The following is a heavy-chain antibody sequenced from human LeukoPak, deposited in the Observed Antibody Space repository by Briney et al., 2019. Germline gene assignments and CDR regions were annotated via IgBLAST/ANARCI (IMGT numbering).Heavy chain of an antibody. CDR3: VRIIVGASNWFDS. V-gene: IGHV3-74*01. Sequence: GGSLRLSCAASGFSFSTHWMHWVRQAPGKGLVWVSRIHSDGSVTNYADSVKGRFTISRDNAKNTLYLQMNSLRAEDTAVYYCVRIIVGASNWFDSWGQGTLVSVCS. J-gene: IGHJ5*01. CDR2: IHSDGSVT. D-gene: IGHD1-26*01. CDR1: GFSFSTHW.